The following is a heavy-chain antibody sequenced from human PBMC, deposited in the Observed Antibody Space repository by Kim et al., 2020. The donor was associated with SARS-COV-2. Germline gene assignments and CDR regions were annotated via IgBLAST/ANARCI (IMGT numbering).Heavy chain of an antibody. CDR2: IDHSGSA. CDR3: ARYDV. D-gene: IGHD3-10*02. Sequence: SETLSLTCAVYGGTFSGYYLTWVRQPPGKGLEWIGDIDHSGSANYHPSLKSRVTISADTSNNQFSLKMNSVTAADTTIYYCARYDVWSRGTLVIVSS. CDR1: GGTFSGYY. J-gene: IGHJ4*02. V-gene: IGHV4-34*08.